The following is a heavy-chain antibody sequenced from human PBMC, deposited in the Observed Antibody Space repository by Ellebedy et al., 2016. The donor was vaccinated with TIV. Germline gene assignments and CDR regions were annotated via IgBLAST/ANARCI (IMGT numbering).Heavy chain of an antibody. D-gene: IGHD1-14*01. V-gene: IGHV1-46*01. CDR1: GYTFTTYY. CDR3: AREYHGGYFDY. J-gene: IGHJ4*02. Sequence: ASVKVSCKASGYTFTTYYMHWVRQAPGQGLEWMGIIRPSDGSATYAQKFQGRVTMTRDTPTSTVHMELTSLSSEDTAVYYCAREYHGGYFDYWGQGTLVTVSS. CDR2: IRPSDGSA.